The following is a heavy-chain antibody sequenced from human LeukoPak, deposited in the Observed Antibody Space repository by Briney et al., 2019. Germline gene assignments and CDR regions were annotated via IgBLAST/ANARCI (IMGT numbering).Heavy chain of an antibody. J-gene: IGHJ4*02. D-gene: IGHD1-26*01. CDR1: GFTFSSYE. Sequence: PGGSLRLSCAASGFTFSSYEMNWVRQAPGKGLEWVSYISSSGSTIYYADSVKGRFTISRDNAKNSLYLQMNSLRAEDTAVYYCARGSYYGQNDHWGQGTLVTVSS. CDR3: ARGSYYGQNDH. V-gene: IGHV3-48*03. CDR2: ISSSGSTI.